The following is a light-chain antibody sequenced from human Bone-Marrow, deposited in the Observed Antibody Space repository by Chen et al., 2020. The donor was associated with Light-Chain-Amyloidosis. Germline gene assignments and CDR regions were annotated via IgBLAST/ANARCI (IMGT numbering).Light chain of an antibody. CDR2: GSS. J-gene: IGKJ4*01. V-gene: IGKV3-20*01. Sequence: EIGLTQSPGTLSLPPGEGANLSCRASQTISSNYLTWYRQKFGQAHRLLIYGSSSRATGMPDRVNGSGAGTDCTLAIHRLEPGDFAMYYCQQYGTTPLTFGVGTKVEIK. CDR1: QTISSNY. CDR3: QQYGTTPLT.